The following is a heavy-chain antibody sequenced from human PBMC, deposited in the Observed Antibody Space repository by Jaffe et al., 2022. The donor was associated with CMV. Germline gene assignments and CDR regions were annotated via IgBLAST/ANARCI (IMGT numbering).Heavy chain of an antibody. J-gene: IGHJ4*02. Sequence: QVQLQESGPGLVKPSETLSLTCTVSGGSISSYYWSWIRQPPGKGLEWIGYIYYSGSTNYNPSLKSRVTISVDTSKNQFSLKLSSVTAADTAVYYCARHYGSIAVAAYYFDYWGQGTLVTVSS. V-gene: IGHV4-59*08. CDR2: IYYSGST. CDR3: ARHYGSIAVAAYYFDY. CDR1: GGSISSYY. D-gene: IGHD6-19*01.